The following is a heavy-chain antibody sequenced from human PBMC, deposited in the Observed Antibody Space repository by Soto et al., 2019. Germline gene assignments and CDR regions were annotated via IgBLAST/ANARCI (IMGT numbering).Heavy chain of an antibody. Sequence: PGGALRLSCGGSGFTLSIHGMHWGRPAPGKGLEWVSVISYDGSHKDYADSVKGRLTISRDNSKNTLYLQMNSLRAEDTAVYYCATATGSTTYYYYYGMDVWGQGTTVTVSS. CDR1: GFTLSIHG. D-gene: IGHD1-7*01. CDR3: ATATGSTTYYYYYGMDV. CDR2: ISYDGSHK. V-gene: IGHV3-30*03. J-gene: IGHJ6*01.